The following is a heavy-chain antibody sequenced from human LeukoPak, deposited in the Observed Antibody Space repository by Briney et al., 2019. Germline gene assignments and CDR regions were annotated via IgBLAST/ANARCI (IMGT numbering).Heavy chain of an antibody. CDR2: INPSGGST. CDR3: ARGAERWLQSPDKRFDY. D-gene: IGHD5-24*01. CDR1: GYTFTNYY. J-gene: IGHJ4*02. V-gene: IGHV1-46*01. Sequence: GASVKVSCKASGYTFTNYYMHWVRQAPGQGLEWMGIINPSGGSTNYAQKFQGRVTMTRDMSMSTVYMELRSLRSDDTAVYYCARGAERWLQSPDKRFDYWGQGTLVTVSS.